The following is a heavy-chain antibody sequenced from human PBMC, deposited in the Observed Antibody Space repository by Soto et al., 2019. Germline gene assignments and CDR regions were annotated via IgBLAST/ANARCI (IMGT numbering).Heavy chain of an antibody. CDR2: IYHSGST. D-gene: IGHD3-22*01. J-gene: IGHJ4*02. CDR1: GGSISSSNW. CDR3: ARLGLGYYDGNPYPYYFDY. V-gene: IGHV4-4*02. Sequence: PSETLSLTCAVSGGSISSSNWWCWVRQPPGKGLEWIGEIYHSGSTKSNPSLESRVTISIDTSKKQFSLKLSSVTAADTAVYYCARLGLGYYDGNPYPYYFDYWGRGTLVTVSS.